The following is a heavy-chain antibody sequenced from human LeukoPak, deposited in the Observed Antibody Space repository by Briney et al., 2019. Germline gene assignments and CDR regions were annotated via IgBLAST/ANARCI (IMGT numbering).Heavy chain of an antibody. V-gene: IGHV4-30-2*01. CDR1: GGSISNNDYS. CDR3: ARQVYGDYGYFDL. J-gene: IGHJ2*01. Sequence: SETLSLTCAVSGGSISNNDYSWSWSRQPPGKGLEWIGYIFHSGSSYYSPSLRSRVTMSVDRSKNQFSLKLSSVTAADTAFYYCARQVYGDYGYFDLWGRGTLVTVSS. D-gene: IGHD4-17*01. CDR2: IFHSGSS.